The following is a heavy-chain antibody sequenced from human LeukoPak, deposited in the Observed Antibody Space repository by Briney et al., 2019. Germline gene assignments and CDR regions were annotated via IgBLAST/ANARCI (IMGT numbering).Heavy chain of an antibody. Sequence: GGSLRLSCAASGFTFSSYAMHWVRQAPGKGLEWVAVISYDGSNKYYADSVKGRFTISRDNSKNTLYLQMNSLRAEDTAVYYCARRLAARLGDYMDVWGKGTTVTVSS. J-gene: IGHJ6*03. D-gene: IGHD6-6*01. CDR3: ARRLAARLGDYMDV. CDR1: GFTFSSYA. CDR2: ISYDGSNK. V-gene: IGHV3-30*04.